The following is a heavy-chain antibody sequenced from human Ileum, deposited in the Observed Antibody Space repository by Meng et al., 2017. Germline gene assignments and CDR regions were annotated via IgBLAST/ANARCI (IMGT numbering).Heavy chain of an antibody. CDR3: VRNDHCSGGTCYPHFDY. CDR1: GGSINSYAW. Sequence: QLKVSAPVQVKLSGTLPLTRAVSGGSINSYAWWSWVRQAPGKGLEWIGEIYPGGSINYNPSLKSRVTISADTSKNQFSLSLDSVTAADTAVYYCVRNDHCSGGTCYPHFDYWGQGTLVTVSS. V-gene: IGHV4-4*02. J-gene: IGHJ4*02. D-gene: IGHD2-15*01. CDR2: IYPGGSI.